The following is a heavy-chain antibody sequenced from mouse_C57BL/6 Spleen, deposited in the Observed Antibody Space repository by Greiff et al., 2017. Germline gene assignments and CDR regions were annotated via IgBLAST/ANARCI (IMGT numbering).Heavy chain of an antibody. CDR1: GYTFTSYW. J-gene: IGHJ3*01. D-gene: IGHD1-1*01. Sequence: QVQLQQPGAELVRPGTSVKLSCKASGYTFTSYWMHWVKQRPGQGLEWIGVIDPSDSYTNYNQKFKGKATLTVDTSSSTAYMQLSSLTSEDSAVYDCGRSGNTHLRSSRTWFAYWGQGTLVTVSA. CDR3: GRSGNTHLRSSRTWFAY. CDR2: IDPSDSYT. V-gene: IGHV1-59*01.